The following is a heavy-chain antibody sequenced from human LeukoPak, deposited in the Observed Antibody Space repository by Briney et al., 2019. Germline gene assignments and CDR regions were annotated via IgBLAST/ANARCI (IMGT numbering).Heavy chain of an antibody. J-gene: IGHJ3*02. V-gene: IGHV4-39*07. CDR2: IYYSGST. Sequence: SETLSLTCTVSGGSISSSSYYWGWIRQPPGKGLEWIGSIYYSGSTYYNPSLKSRVTISVDTSKNQFSLKLSSVTAADTAVYYCARDWFYDSSGYYYWKKAFDIWGQGTMVTVSS. D-gene: IGHD3-22*01. CDR1: GGSISSSSYY. CDR3: ARDWFYDSSGYYYWKKAFDI.